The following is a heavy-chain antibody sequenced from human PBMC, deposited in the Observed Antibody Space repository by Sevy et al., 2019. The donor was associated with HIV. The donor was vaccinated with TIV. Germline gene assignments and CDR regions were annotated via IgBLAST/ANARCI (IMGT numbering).Heavy chain of an antibody. CDR1: GGSISSGGYY. V-gene: IGHV4-31*03. J-gene: IGHJ3*02. CDR2: IYYSGST. D-gene: IGHD3-16*02. CDR3: ARELRPTSYYDYVWGSYRSHGAFDI. Sequence: SETLSLTCTVSGGSISSGGYYWSWIRQHPGKGLEWIGYIYYSGSTYYNPSLKSRVTISVDTSKNQFSLNLSSGTAADTAVYYWARELRPTSYYDYVWGSYRSHGAFDIWGQGTMVTVSS.